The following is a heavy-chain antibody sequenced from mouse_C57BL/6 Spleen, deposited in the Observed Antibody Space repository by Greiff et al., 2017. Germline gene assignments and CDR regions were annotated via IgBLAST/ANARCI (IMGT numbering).Heavy chain of an antibody. CDR3: AREIYYYVPFAY. CDR1: GYTFTSYW. CDR2: IHPNSGST. J-gene: IGHJ3*01. V-gene: IGHV1-64*01. Sequence: VPLQQPGAELVKPGASVKLSCKASGYTFTSYWMHWVKQRPGQGLEWIGMIHPNSGSTNYNEKFKSNATLTVDKSSSTAYMQLSSLTSEDSAVYYCAREIYYYVPFAYWGQGTLVTVSA. D-gene: IGHD1-1*01.